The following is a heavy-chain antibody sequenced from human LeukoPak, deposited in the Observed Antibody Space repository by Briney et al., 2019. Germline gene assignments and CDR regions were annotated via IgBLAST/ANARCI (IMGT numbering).Heavy chain of an antibody. D-gene: IGHD2-21*02. CDR1: GSTFSDDV. Sequence: SVKVPCKASGSTFSDDVFSWVRQAPGHGLEWMGRLVPIFGTADYAQTFQGRVTITAADSTRTVYMELSSLTSDDTAIYFCATRPSCGGDCYSVGPLIYWGQGSLVTVSS. CDR2: LVPIFGTA. CDR3: ATRPSCGGDCYSVGPLIY. J-gene: IGHJ4*02. V-gene: IGHV1-69*15.